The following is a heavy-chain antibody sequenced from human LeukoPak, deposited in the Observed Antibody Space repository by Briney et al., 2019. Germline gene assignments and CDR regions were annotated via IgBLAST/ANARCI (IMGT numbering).Heavy chain of an antibody. CDR2: IYPGDSDT. Sequence: GESLKISCKGSGYNFTSYWIGWVRHMPGKGLEWMGIIYPGDSDTRYSPSFQGQVTISADKSISTAYLQWSSLKTSDTAMYYCARPRQSDSSGYYWWGRGTLVTVSS. CDR1: GYNFTSYW. CDR3: ARPRQSDSSGYYW. V-gene: IGHV5-51*01. D-gene: IGHD3-22*01. J-gene: IGHJ4*02.